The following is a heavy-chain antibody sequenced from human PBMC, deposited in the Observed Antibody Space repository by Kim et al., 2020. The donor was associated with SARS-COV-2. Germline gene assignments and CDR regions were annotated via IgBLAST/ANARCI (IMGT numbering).Heavy chain of an antibody. D-gene: IGHD3-9*01. V-gene: IGHV5-10-1*01. CDR1: GFSFTSYW. CDR2: IDPSDSYT. J-gene: IGHJ6*02. Sequence: GESLQISCKGSGFSFTSYWISWVRQMPGKGLEWMGRIDPSDSYTNYSPSFQGHVTISADKSISTAYLQWSSLKASDTAMYYCARHEYYDILAGPRYGMDVWGQGTPVTASS. CDR3: ARHEYYDILAGPRYGMDV.